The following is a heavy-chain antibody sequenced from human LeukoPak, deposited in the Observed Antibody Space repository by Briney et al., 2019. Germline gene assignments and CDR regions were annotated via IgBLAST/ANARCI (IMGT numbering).Heavy chain of an antibody. D-gene: IGHD1-26*01. CDR1: GFTFSSYA. CDR2: ISGSGGST. J-gene: IGHJ5*02. V-gene: IGHV3-23*01. Sequence: GGSLRLSCAASGFTFSSYAMSWVRQAPGKGLEWVSAISGSGGSTYYADSVKGWFTISRDNSKNTLYLQMNSLRAEDTAVYYCAKDSWELLRGWFDPWGQGTLVTVSS. CDR3: AKDSWELLRGWFDP.